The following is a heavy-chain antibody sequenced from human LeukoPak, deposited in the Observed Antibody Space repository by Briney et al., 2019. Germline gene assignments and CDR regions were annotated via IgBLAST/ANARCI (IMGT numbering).Heavy chain of an antibody. D-gene: IGHD3-10*01. Sequence: RPSETLSLTCTVSGGSISTYFWSCIRQPPGKGLEWIGYVYYSGSTNYNPSLKSRVTISVDTSKSQFSLKLTSVTAADTAVYYCARSAPDTSGSYYNPQPFDYWGQGTLVTVSS. V-gene: IGHV4-59*01. CDR2: VYYSGST. J-gene: IGHJ4*02. CDR3: ARSAPDTSGSYYNPQPFDY. CDR1: GGSISTYF.